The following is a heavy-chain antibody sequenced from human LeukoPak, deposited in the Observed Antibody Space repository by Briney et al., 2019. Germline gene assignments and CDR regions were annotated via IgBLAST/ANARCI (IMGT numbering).Heavy chain of an antibody. Sequence: ASVKVSCKASGYTFTSNYMHWVRQAPGQWLEWMGIINPSGGSTSYAQKFQGRATMTSDTSTSTVYMELSSLRSEDTAVYYCTLSESIFDNWGQGTLVTASS. CDR2: INPSGGST. J-gene: IGHJ4*02. CDR3: TLSESIFDN. CDR1: GYTFTSNY. D-gene: IGHD2-21*01. V-gene: IGHV1-46*01.